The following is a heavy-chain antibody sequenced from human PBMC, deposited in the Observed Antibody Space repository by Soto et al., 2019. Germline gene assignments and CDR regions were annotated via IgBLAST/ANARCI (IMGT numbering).Heavy chain of an antibody. Sequence: QVQLQESGPGLLRPSETLSLTCTISGGSISGYAYNWIRQPAGKGLEWIGRNVNTYYNPSLKSRVTMSVDTSKNQFSLKLSSVTAADTAVYYCARDSRYYDFWFDPWGQGTLVTVSS. CDR3: ARDSRYYDFWFDP. CDR1: GGSISGYA. CDR2: NVNT. V-gene: IGHV4-4*07. D-gene: IGHD3-3*01. J-gene: IGHJ5*02.